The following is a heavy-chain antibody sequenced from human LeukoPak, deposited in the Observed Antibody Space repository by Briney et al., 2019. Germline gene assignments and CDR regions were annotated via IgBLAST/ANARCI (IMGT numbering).Heavy chain of an antibody. D-gene: IGHD3-10*01. V-gene: IGHV3-21*01. J-gene: IGHJ3*02. Sequence: GGSLRLSCAASGFTFSSYRMSRVCQAPGKGLEWVSSISSSGSYIYYADSLKGRFTISRDNAKNSLYLQMNSLRAEDTAVYYCARANCYGSGGYYNVGAFDIWGQGTLVTVSS. CDR2: ISSSGSYI. CDR1: GFTFSSYR. CDR3: ARANCYGSGGYYNVGAFDI.